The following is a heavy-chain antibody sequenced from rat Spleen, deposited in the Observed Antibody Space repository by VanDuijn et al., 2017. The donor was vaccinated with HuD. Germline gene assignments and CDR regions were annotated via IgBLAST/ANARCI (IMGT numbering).Heavy chain of an antibody. CDR1: GFTFSDYY. Sequence: EVQLVESGGGLVQPGRSMKLSCAASGFTFSDYYMAWVRQAPKKGLEWVASISYEGSSTYYGDSVKGRFTFSRDNAKSTLYLQINSLRSEDTATYYCARHYTTDYLFDYWGQGVMVTVSS. D-gene: IGHD1-6*01. J-gene: IGHJ2*01. CDR2: ISYEGSST. V-gene: IGHV5-22*01. CDR3: ARHYTTDYLFDY.